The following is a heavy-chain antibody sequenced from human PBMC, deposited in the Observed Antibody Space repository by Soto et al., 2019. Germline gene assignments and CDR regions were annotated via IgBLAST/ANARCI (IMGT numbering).Heavy chain of an antibody. Sequence: PSETLSLTCAVYGGSFSGYYWSWIRQPPGKGLEWIGEINHSGSTNYNPSLKSRVTISVDTSKNQFSLKLSSVTAADTAVYYCARNKPRSYCSSTSCSRGFDYWGQGTLVTVSS. J-gene: IGHJ4*02. V-gene: IGHV4-34*01. CDR2: INHSGST. CDR1: GGSFSGYY. D-gene: IGHD2-2*01. CDR3: ARNKPRSYCSSTSCSRGFDY.